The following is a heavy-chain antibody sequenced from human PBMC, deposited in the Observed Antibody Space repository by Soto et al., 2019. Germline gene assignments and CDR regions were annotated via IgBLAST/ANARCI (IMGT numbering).Heavy chain of an antibody. J-gene: IGHJ4*02. CDR3: ARDWEDTAQRFDY. CDR2: ISYDGSNK. CDR1: GFTFSSYA. Sequence: QVQLVESGGGVVQPGRSLRLSCAASGFTFSSYAMHWVRQAPGKGLEWVAVISYDGSNKYYADSVKGRFTISRDNSKNTLYLQMNSLRAEDTAVYYCARDWEDTAQRFDYWGQGTLVTVSS. D-gene: IGHD5-18*01. V-gene: IGHV3-30-3*01.